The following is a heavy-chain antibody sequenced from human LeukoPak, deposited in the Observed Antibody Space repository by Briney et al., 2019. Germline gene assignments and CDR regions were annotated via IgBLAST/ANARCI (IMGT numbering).Heavy chain of an antibody. V-gene: IGHV4-59*01. CDR1: GGSISSYY. CDR3: AASPYYGSGSYYEAPFDY. J-gene: IGHJ4*02. Sequence: SETLSLTCTVSGGSISSYYWSWIRQPPGKGLEWIGYIYYSGSTNYNPSLKSRVTISVDTTKNQFSLKLSSVTAADTAVYYCAASPYYGSGSYYEAPFDYWGQGTLVTVSS. D-gene: IGHD3-10*01. CDR2: IYYSGST.